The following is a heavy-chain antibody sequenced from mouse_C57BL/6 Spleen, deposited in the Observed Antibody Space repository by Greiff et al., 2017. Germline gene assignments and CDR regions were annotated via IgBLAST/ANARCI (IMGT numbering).Heavy chain of an antibody. J-gene: IGHJ3*01. CDR3: ARFDYDEGAGFAY. V-gene: IGHV1-81*01. D-gene: IGHD2-4*01. CDR2: IYPRSGNT. Sequence: VQLQQSGAELARPGASVKLSCKASGYTFTSYGISWVKQRTGQGLEWIGEIYPRSGNTYYNEKFKGKATLTADKSSSTAYMELRRLTSEDSAVYFCARFDYDEGAGFAYWGQGTLVTVSA. CDR1: GYTFTSYG.